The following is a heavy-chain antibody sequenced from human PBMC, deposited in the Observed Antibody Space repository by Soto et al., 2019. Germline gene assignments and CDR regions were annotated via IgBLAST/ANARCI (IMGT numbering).Heavy chain of an antibody. Sequence: GGSLRLSCTASGFTFGDYAMSWFRQAPGKGLEWVGFIRSKAYGGTTEYAASVKGRFTISRDDSKSIAYLQMNSLKTEDTAVYYCTRDHRLRFVWFDPWGQGTLVTVSS. J-gene: IGHJ5*02. V-gene: IGHV3-49*03. CDR2: IRSKAYGGTT. D-gene: IGHD3-3*01. CDR1: GFTFGDYA. CDR3: TRDHRLRFVWFDP.